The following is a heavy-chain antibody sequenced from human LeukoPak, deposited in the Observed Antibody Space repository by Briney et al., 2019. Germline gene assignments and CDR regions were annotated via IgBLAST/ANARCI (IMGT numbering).Heavy chain of an antibody. J-gene: IGHJ4*02. CDR1: GDSITSSNYY. D-gene: IGHD5-12*01. CDR3: ARCVMGYSGYDLDY. V-gene: IGHV4-39*07. Sequence: SETLSLTCTVSGDSITSSNYYWGWIRQPPGKGLEWIATISYSGTTYYNPSLKSRVTISGDTSKNQFSLKMTSVTAADTAVYYCARCVMGYSGYDLDYWGQGTLVTVSS. CDR2: ISYSGTT.